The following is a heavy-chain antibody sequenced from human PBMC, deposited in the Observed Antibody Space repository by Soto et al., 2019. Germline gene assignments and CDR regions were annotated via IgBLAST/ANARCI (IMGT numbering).Heavy chain of an antibody. D-gene: IGHD5-12*01. V-gene: IGHV1-58*01. CDR2: IVVGGVEI. CDR3: AAARLSGYSL. Sequence: SVKVSCKTSGFLFSTSAVHWVRQSRVQRLEWIGGIVVGGVEINYAHIFQDRVTITREMSTNTAYMELSSLTSEDTAIYYCAAARLSGYSLWGRGTIVTLAS. CDR1: GFLFSTSA. J-gene: IGHJ3*01.